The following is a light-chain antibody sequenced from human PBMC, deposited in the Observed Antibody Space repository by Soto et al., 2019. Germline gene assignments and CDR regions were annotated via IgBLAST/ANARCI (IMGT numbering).Light chain of an antibody. CDR3: HQYGSSPVT. CDR1: HSVSSSY. J-gene: IGKJ3*01. Sequence: EIGLPQSPGTLSLSPGERATLSCRASHSVSSSYLAWYQQTPGQAPRLLIYGASSRATGIPDRFSGSGSGTDFTLTISRLEPEDFAVYDCHQYGSSPVTFGPGTQVDIK. CDR2: GAS. V-gene: IGKV3-20*01.